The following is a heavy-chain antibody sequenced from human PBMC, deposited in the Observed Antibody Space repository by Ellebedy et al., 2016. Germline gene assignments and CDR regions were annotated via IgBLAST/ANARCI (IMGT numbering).Heavy chain of an antibody. CDR3: ARADVDLTLGRVETPAQYFDL. CDR1: GYKFRNYY. D-gene: IGHD3-16*01. Sequence: GESLKISCEASGYKFRNYYTVWMRQVSGKGLEWVGYIYPDDFRPRYSPSFQDRVTISADTSTNTAFLQWRSLRASDTAKYYCARADVDLTLGRVETPAQYFDLWGRGTLVTVSS. V-gene: IGHV5-51*01. CDR2: IYPDDFRP. J-gene: IGHJ2*01.